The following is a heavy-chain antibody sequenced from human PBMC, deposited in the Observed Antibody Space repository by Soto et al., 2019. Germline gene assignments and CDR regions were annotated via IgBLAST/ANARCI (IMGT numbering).Heavy chain of an antibody. CDR2: VYYSGST. CDR3: ARGRRLCPYYYYGMAV. CDR1: GRSVSSGSYY. V-gene: IGHV4-61*01. Sequence: SETLSLTCTVSGRSVSSGSYYWSWIRQPSGKGLEWIGYVYYSGSTYYNPSLKSRVTISVDTSKNQFSLKLSSVTAADTAVYYCARGRRLCPYYYYGMAVWGQGTTVTVSS. D-gene: IGHD3-16*01. J-gene: IGHJ6*02.